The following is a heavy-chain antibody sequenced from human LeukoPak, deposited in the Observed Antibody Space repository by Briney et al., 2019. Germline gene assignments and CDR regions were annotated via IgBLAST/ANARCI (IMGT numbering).Heavy chain of an antibody. Sequence: PSETLSLTCTVSGGSISSSSYYWGWIRQPPGKGLEWIGSIYYSGSTYYNPSLKSRVTISVDTSKNQFSLKLSSVTAADTAVYYCASGGEHSSGRGSDDAFDIWGQGTMVTVSS. CDR1: GGSISSSSYY. D-gene: IGHD6-19*01. CDR2: IYYSGST. V-gene: IGHV4-39*07. J-gene: IGHJ3*02. CDR3: ASGGEHSSGRGSDDAFDI.